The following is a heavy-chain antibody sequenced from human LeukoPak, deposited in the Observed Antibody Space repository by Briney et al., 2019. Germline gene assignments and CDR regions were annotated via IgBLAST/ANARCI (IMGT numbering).Heavy chain of an antibody. CDR1: GDSITNSS. CDR3: ARQRRQSFSSPLYRFDY. Sequence: SETLSLTCTVSGDSITNSSWSWVRQSPGKGLEWIGYIYATGTTNYNPSLMSRVTFSVDKSKNQFSLRLSSVTAADTAVYYCARQRRQSFSSPLYRFDYWGQGTLVTVSS. J-gene: IGHJ4*02. V-gene: IGHV4-4*09. D-gene: IGHD2/OR15-2a*01. CDR2: IYATGTT.